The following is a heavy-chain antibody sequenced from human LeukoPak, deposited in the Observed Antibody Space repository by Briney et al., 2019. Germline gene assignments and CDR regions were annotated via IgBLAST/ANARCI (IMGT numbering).Heavy chain of an antibody. J-gene: IGHJ5*02. CDR1: GFTFSSYE. CDR2: ISSSGSTI. V-gene: IGHV3-48*03. D-gene: IGHD3-10*01. CDR3: AREGWFGELS. Sequence: PGGSLRLSCAASGFTFSSYEMNWVRQAPGKGLEWVSYISSSGSTIYYADSVKGRFTISRDNAKNSLYLQMNSLRAEDTAVYYCAREGWFGELSWGQGTLVTVSS.